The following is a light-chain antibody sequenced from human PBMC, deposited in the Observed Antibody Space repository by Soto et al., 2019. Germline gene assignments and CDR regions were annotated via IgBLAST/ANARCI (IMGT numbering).Light chain of an antibody. CDR3: QQYNSYSRT. V-gene: IGKV1-5*03. J-gene: IGKJ2*02. CDR1: QRISSW. CDR2: KTY. Sequence: DIQMTQSPSTLSASVGDRVTITCRASQRISSWLAWYQHKPGKAPKLLIYKTYRLESGVPSRFSCSGSGTEFTLTISSLQPDDFATYYCQQYNSYSRTFGQGTKLEIK.